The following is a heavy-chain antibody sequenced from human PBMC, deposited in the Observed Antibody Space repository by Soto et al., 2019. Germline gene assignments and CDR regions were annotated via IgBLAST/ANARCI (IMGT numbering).Heavy chain of an antibody. J-gene: IGHJ4*02. CDR1: GGPISSYY. D-gene: IGHD3-10*01. CDR3: ARMEWFGELLTSYYFDY. Sequence: LSLTCTLSGGPISSYYWSWIRQPPGKGLEWIGYIYYSGSTNYNPSLKSRVTISVDTSKNQFSLKLSSVTAADTAVYYCARMEWFGELLTSYYFDYWGQGTLVTVSS. V-gene: IGHV4-59*08. CDR2: IYYSGST.